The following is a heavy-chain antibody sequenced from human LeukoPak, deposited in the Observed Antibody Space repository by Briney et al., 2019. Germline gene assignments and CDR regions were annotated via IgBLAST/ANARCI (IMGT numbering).Heavy chain of an antibody. D-gene: IGHD6-13*01. CDR3: ARSRRSWSTFDY. V-gene: IGHV4-38-2*02. J-gene: IGHJ4*02. CDR1: GYSISSGYY. Sequence: PSETLSLTCTVSGYSISSGYYWGWIRQPPGKGLEWIGNIYHSGSTYYNPSLKSRVTISVDTSKNQFSLKLTPVTATDTAVYYCARSRRSWSTFDYWGQGTLVTVSS. CDR2: IYHSGST.